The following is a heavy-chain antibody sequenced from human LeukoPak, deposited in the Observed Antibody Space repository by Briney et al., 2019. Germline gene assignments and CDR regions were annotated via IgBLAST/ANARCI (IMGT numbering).Heavy chain of an antibody. CDR3: AKRGSGYYDY. Sequence: GGSLRLSCAASGFTFSSYSMNWVRQAPGKGLEWVSAISGSGGSTYYADSVKGRFTISRDNSKNTLYLQMNSLRAEDTAVYYCAKRGSGYYDYWGQGTLVTVSS. V-gene: IGHV3-23*01. J-gene: IGHJ4*02. D-gene: IGHD2-15*01. CDR1: GFTFSSYS. CDR2: ISGSGGST.